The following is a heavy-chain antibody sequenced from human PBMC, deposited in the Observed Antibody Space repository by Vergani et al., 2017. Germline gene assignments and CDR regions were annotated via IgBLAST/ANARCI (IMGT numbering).Heavy chain of an antibody. J-gene: IGHJ4*02. CDR2: VSHSGST. CDR3: VRDAINYDVLTGYYIGLDS. CDR1: NSSINSNYY. Sequence: QVQLQESGPGLVQPAETLSLTCVVSNSSINSNYYWGWIRQSPGNRLEWIGSVSHSGSTFSNPSLKSRVTISVDKSKKLISLILNSVTAADTAVYYCVRDAINYDVLTGYYIGLDSWGQGTLVTVSS. D-gene: IGHD3-9*01. V-gene: IGHV4-38-2*01.